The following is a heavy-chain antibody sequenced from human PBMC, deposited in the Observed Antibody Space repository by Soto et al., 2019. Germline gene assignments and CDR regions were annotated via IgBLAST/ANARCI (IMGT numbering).Heavy chain of an antibody. CDR3: ARHAGMYSSGLFGP. D-gene: IGHD6-25*01. J-gene: IGHJ5*02. V-gene: IGHV4-39*01. CDR1: GGSISSSSYY. Sequence: QLQLQESGPGLVKPSETLSLTCTVSGGSISSSSYYWGWIRQPPGKGLEWIGSIYYSGSTYYNPSPKSRGPIPVDTSKNKFALRLSSVTAADRAVYYCARHAGMYSSGLFGPWGQGTLVTVSS. CDR2: IYYSGST.